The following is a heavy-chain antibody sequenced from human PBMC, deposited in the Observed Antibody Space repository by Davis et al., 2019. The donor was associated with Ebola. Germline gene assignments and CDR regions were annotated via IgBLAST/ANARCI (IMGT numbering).Heavy chain of an antibody. CDR2: ISYGGRT. CDR1: GASMTTGGYY. Sequence: MPSDTLSLTCTVPGASMTTGGYYWTCIRQHPGRGLDCIGYISYGGRTSYNPSLKSRIIISEDTAKNQFSLKLSSVTAADTAVYYCAISNLWEVDSWGQGTLVTVSS. D-gene: IGHD1-26*01. CDR3: AISNLWEVDS. J-gene: IGHJ4*02. V-gene: IGHV4-31*03.